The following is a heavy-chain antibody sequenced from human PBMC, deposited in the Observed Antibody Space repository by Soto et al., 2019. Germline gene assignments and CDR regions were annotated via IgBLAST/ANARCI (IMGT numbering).Heavy chain of an antibody. V-gene: IGHV3-30*18. J-gene: IGHJ4*02. Sequence: QVQLVESGGGVVQPGRSLRLSCAASGFTFSSYGMHWVRQAPGKGLEWVAVISYDGSNKYYADSVKGRFTISRDNSKNTLYMKMNSLRAEDTAVYYCAQGLIFGRGYCSGGSCLSDYWGQGTLVTVSS. CDR2: ISYDGSNK. CDR3: AQGLIFGRGYCSGGSCLSDY. D-gene: IGHD2-15*01. CDR1: GFTFSSYG.